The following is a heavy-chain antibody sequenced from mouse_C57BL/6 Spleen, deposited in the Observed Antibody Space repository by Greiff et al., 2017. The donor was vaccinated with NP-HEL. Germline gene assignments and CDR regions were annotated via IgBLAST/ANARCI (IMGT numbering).Heavy chain of an antibody. V-gene: IGHV1-42*01. CDR2: INPSTGGT. D-gene: IGHD1-1*01. CDR1: GYSFTGYY. J-gene: IGHJ1*03. CDR3: ARKPNYYGSSHWYFDV. Sequence: VQLKQSGPELVKPGASVKISCKASGYSFTGYYMNWVKQSPEKSLEWIGEINPSTGGTTYNQKFKAKATLTVDKSSSTAYMQLKSLTSEDAAVYYCARKPNYYGSSHWYFDVWGTGTTVTVSS.